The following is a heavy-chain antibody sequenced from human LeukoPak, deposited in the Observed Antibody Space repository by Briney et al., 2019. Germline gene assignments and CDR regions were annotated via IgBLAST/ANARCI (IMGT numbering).Heavy chain of an antibody. CDR1: GFTFSSYA. CDR3: AKDRLPEYYYSSSWYYFDY. Sequence: GGSLRLSCAASGFTFSSYAMSWVRQAPGKGLEWVSAISGSGGSTFYADSVKGRFTISRDNSKNTLYLQMNSLRAEDTAVYYCAKDRLPEYYYSSSWYYFDYWGQGTLVTVSS. J-gene: IGHJ4*02. D-gene: IGHD6-13*01. CDR2: ISGSGGST. V-gene: IGHV3-23*01.